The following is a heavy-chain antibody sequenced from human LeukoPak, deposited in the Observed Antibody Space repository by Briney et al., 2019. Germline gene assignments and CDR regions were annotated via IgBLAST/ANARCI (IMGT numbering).Heavy chain of an antibody. J-gene: IGHJ6*02. CDR1: VGTFSSYA. V-gene: IGHV1-69*04. CDR2: IIPILGIA. Sequence: SVKVSCKASVGTFSSYAISWVRQAPGPGIEWMGRIIPILGIANYAQKLPGRVTITADKSTSTAYMELSTLSSADTAVYYCARKARNCSGGSCYPWHYYYGMDVWGQGTTVTVS. CDR3: ARKARNCSGGSCYPWHYYYGMDV. D-gene: IGHD2-15*01.